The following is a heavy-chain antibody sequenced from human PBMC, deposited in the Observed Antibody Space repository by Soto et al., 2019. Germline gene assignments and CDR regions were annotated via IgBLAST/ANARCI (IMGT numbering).Heavy chain of an antibody. Sequence: EVQLVESGGGLVKPGGSLRLACAASGFTFSNAWMNWVRQAPGKGLEWVARFKSKPVGGTTDYDAPAKGSFTISRDDSKNTLYLQMNSLKTEDTAVYYCTTDSGIAVAGFDYWGQGTLVTVSS. CDR1: GFTFSNAW. J-gene: IGHJ4*02. CDR2: FKSKPVGGTT. V-gene: IGHV3-15*07. D-gene: IGHD6-19*01. CDR3: TTDSGIAVAGFDY.